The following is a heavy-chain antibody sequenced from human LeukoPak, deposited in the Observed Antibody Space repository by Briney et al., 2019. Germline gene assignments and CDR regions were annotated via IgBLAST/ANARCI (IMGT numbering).Heavy chain of an antibody. CDR1: GGTFSSYA. D-gene: IGHD5-24*01. CDR2: IIPIFGTA. Sequence: SVKVSCKASGGTFSSYAISWVRQAPGQGLEWMGGIIPIFGTANYAQKFQGRVTITTDESTSTAYMELSSLRSEDTAVYYCARVVEMATINWFDPWGQGALVTVSS. CDR3: ARVVEMATINWFDP. J-gene: IGHJ5*02. V-gene: IGHV1-69*05.